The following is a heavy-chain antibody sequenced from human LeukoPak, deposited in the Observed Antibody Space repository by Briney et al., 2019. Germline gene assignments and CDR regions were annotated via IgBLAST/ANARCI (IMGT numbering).Heavy chain of an antibody. Sequence: GGSLRLSCAASGFTFTNFWMNWVRQTPGKGLMWVSRIQTDGSTRYAESVKGRFAISRDNAKNTVYLQMNTLSAEDTAIYYCARGLHWNDFNWFDSWGQGTLVTVSS. CDR3: ARGLHWNDFNWFDS. CDR2: IQTDGST. CDR1: GFTFTNFW. J-gene: IGHJ5*01. V-gene: IGHV3-74*01. D-gene: IGHD1-1*01.